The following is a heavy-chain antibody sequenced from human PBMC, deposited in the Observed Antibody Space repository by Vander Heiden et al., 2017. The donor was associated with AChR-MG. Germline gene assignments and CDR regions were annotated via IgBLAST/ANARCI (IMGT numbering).Heavy chain of an antibody. CDR2: IYYSGST. Sequence: QLQLQESGPGLVKPSETPSLTCTVSGGSISSSSYCWGWIRQPPGKGLEWIGSIYYSGSTYYNPSLKSRVTISVDTSKNQFSLKLSSVTAADTAVYYCARHFRQWGIDYWGQGTLVTVSS. D-gene: IGHD3-16*01. CDR3: ARHFRQWGIDY. CDR1: GGSISSSSYC. J-gene: IGHJ4*02. V-gene: IGHV4-39*01.